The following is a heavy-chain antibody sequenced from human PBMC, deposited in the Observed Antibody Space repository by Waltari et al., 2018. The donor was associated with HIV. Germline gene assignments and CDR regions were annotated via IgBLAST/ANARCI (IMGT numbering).Heavy chain of an antibody. Sequence: EVQVVESGGGLVQPGRSLRLSCAASGFTFENYGMHWVRQAPGKGLEWVSGISWNSDSIGYADSVKGRFTISRDNAKNSLYLQMNSLKTGDTALYHCAKDKTGGWNYGGPLNYWGQGTLVTVSS. D-gene: IGHD1-7*01. CDR1: GFTFENYG. V-gene: IGHV3-9*01. CDR2: ISWNSDSI. CDR3: AKDKTGGWNYGGPLNY. J-gene: IGHJ4*02.